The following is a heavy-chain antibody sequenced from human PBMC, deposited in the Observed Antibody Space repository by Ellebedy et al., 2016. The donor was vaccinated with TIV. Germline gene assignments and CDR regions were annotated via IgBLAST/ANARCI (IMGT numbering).Heavy chain of an antibody. V-gene: IGHV3-30-3*01. CDR1: GFTFSRFT. CDR2: ISYDGSNK. Sequence: GESLKISCAASGFTFSRFTMHWVRQAPGKGLEWVAVISYDGSNKYYADSVKGRFTISREISKNTRYLQMNSLRVEDMAVYSCARGAYSSGWDDAFDLWGQGTMVTVSS. CDR3: ARGAYSSGWDDAFDL. D-gene: IGHD6-19*01. J-gene: IGHJ3*01.